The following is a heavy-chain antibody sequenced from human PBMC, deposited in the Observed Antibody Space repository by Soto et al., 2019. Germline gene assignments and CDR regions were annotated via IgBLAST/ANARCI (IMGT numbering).Heavy chain of an antibody. CDR2: IVVGSGNT. Sequence: SVKVSCKASGFTFTSSAMQWVRQARGQRLEWIGWIVVGSGNTNYAQKFQERVTITRDMSTSTAYVELSSLRSEDTAVYYCAAWPTVTPPDDIWGQGTMVTVSS. J-gene: IGHJ3*02. CDR1: GFTFTSSA. V-gene: IGHV1-58*02. CDR3: AAWPTVTPPDDI. D-gene: IGHD4-17*01.